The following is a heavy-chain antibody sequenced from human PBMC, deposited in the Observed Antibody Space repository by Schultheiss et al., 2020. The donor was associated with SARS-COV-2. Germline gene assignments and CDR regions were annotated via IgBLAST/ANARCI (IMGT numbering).Heavy chain of an antibody. CDR3: ARILRFLEWSPEDTWFDP. V-gene: IGHV4-34*01. D-gene: IGHD3-3*01. J-gene: IGHJ5*02. Sequence: SETLSLTCAVYGGSFSGYYWSWIRQPPGKGLEWIGEINHSGSTNYNPSLKSRVTISVDTYKNQFSLKLSSVTAADTAVYYCARILRFLEWSPEDTWFDPWGQGTLVTVSS. CDR2: INHSGST. CDR1: GGSFSGYY.